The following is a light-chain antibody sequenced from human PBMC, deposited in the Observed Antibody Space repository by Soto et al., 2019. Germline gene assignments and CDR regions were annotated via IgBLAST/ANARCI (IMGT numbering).Light chain of an antibody. J-gene: IGKJ1*01. Sequence: DILLTQSPGTLSLSPGERATLSCSASQSVGSIYLAWYQQKPGQAPRLLIHGACNRESGIPERFNGSGSGTEFTLTISRLEPEDFAVYYCQQYGSSTRTFGQGTKVDIK. CDR3: QQYGSSTRT. V-gene: IGKV3-20*01. CDR1: QSVGSIY. CDR2: GAC.